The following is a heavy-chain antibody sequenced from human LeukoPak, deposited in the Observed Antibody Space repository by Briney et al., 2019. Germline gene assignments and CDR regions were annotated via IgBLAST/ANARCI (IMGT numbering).Heavy chain of an antibody. CDR1: GYTFNTYG. D-gene: IGHD1-26*01. Sequence: ASVKVSCKASGYTFNTYGITWVRQAPGQGLEWMGWISGYNGKTKYAQKLQGRVTMTTDTSTSTAYMELRSLRSDDTAVYYCARLNYYGFDYWGQGTLVTFSS. CDR3: ARLNYYGFDY. CDR2: ISGYNGKT. J-gene: IGHJ4*02. V-gene: IGHV1-18*01.